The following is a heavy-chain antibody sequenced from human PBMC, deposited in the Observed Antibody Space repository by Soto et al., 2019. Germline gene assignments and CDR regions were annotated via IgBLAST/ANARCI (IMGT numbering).Heavy chain of an antibody. D-gene: IGHD3-22*01. J-gene: IGHJ4*02. CDR2: ISYGGGTT. Sequence: GGSLRLSCAASGFTFSSFWMSWVRPAPGKGLEWVSAISYGGGTTYYADSVKGRFTISRDNSKNTLYLQMNSLRAEDTAVYYCAKNPGYYYDSTGYHFDYWGQGTLVTVSS. V-gene: IGHV3-23*01. CDR1: GFTFSSFW. CDR3: AKNPGYYYDSTGYHFDY.